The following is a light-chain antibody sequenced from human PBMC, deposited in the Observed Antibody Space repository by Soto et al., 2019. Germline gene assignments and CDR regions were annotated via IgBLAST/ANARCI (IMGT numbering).Light chain of an antibody. CDR2: WAS. CDR1: QNLVYGSNNDSY. CDR3: QQYYNTPLT. V-gene: IGKV4-1*01. Sequence: DIVMTQSPDSLAVSLGERATINCKSSQNLVYGSNNDSYLAWYQQRRGHRPEQLFYWASTRESGVPDRFSGSGSGTDFSLTISNLQAEDVAIYYCQQYYNTPLTFGGGTKVEIK. J-gene: IGKJ4*01.